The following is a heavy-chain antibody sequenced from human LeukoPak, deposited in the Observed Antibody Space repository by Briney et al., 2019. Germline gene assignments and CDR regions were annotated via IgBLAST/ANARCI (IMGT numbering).Heavy chain of an antibody. D-gene: IGHD3-3*01. J-gene: IGHJ4*02. CDR2: MNPKSGNT. V-gene: IGHV1-8*01. CDR3: ARVMASNYDFWSGSVFDY. CDR1: GYTFTSYD. Sequence: GASLKVSCKASGYTFTSYDINCVRQATGQGLEWMGWMNPKSGNTGYAHRVQSRVTMTRNTSISTAYMELSSLRSEDTAVYYCARVMASNYDFWSGSVFDYWGQGTLVTVSS.